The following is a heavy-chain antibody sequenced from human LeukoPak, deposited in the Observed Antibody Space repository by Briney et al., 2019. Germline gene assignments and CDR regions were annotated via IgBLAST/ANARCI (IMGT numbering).Heavy chain of an antibody. V-gene: IGHV1-24*01. J-gene: IGHJ4*02. CDR3: ATWYSYGLGFDY. CDR1: GYTLTELS. Sequence: ASVKVSCKVSGYTLTELSMHWVRQAPGEGLEWMGGFDPEDGETIYAQKFQGRVTMTEDTSTDTAYMELSSLRSGDTAVYYCATWYSYGLGFDYWGQGTLVTVSS. D-gene: IGHD5-18*01. CDR2: FDPEDGET.